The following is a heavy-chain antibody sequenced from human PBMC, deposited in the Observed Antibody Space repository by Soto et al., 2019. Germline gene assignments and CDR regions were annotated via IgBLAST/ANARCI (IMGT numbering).Heavy chain of an antibody. CDR3: ARDRIAAAGILRFGP. V-gene: IGHV4-34*01. J-gene: IGHJ5*02. CDR2: INHSGCT. CDR1: GGSFSGYY. Sequence: QVQLQQCGAGLLKPSETLSLTCAVYGGSFSGYYWCWIRQPPGKGLEWIGEINHSGCTNYNPSLKSRVNISVDTSKNQFSLKLSSVTAADTAVYYCARDRIAAAGILRFGPWGQGTLVTVSS. D-gene: IGHD6-13*01.